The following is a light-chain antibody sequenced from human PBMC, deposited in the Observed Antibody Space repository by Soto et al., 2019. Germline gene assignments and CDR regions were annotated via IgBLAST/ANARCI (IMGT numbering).Light chain of an antibody. CDR2: DVN. Sequence: QSALAQPASVSGSPGQSIAISCTGISSDVGAYNYVSWYQQHPGKAPKLIIFDVNNRPSGVSNRFSGSKSGDTASLTISGLQAEDEADYFCKSYTTGSTYVFGTGTKLTVL. CDR3: KSYTTGSTYV. CDR1: SSDVGAYNY. J-gene: IGLJ1*01. V-gene: IGLV2-14*01.